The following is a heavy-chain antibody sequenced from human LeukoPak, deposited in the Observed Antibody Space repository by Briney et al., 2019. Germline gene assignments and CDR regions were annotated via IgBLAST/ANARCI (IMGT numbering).Heavy chain of an antibody. V-gene: IGHV4-59*01. Sequence: SETLSLTCAVYGGSFSGYYWSWIRQPPGKGLEWIGYIYYSGSTNYNPSLKSRVTISVDTSKNQFSLKLSSVTAADTAVYYCAGTQEGYSSGWSGAFDIWGRGTMVTVSS. J-gene: IGHJ3*02. CDR3: AGTQEGYSSGWSGAFDI. CDR2: IYYSGST. CDR1: GGSFSGYY. D-gene: IGHD6-19*01.